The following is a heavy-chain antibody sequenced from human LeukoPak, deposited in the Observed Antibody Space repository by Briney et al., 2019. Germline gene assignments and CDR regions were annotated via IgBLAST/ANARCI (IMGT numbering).Heavy chain of an antibody. Sequence: GASVKVSCKASGGTFSSYAISWVRQAPGQGLERMGRIIPILGIANYAQKFQGRVTITADKSTSTAYMELSSLRSEDTAVYYCATLGTVADIDYWGQGTLVTVCS. D-gene: IGHD6-19*01. J-gene: IGHJ4*02. CDR3: ATLGTVADIDY. V-gene: IGHV1-69*04. CDR1: GGTFSSYA. CDR2: IIPILGIA.